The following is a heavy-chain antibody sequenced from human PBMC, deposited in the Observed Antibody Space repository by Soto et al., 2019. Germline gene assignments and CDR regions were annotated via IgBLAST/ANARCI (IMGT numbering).Heavy chain of an antibody. V-gene: IGHV1-18*01. CDR2: ITTYNGNT. J-gene: IGHJ6*02. Sequence: QVQLVQSGVEVREPGASVKVSCKAVRYIFTNYGVSWVRQAPGQGLEWMGWITTYNGNTEYAQKFQGRVTLTTDAYTSTAYMELGRLRSDDTAIYYCARALTGYGMDVWGQGTTVTFSS. CDR3: ARALTGYGMDV. CDR1: RYIFTNYG.